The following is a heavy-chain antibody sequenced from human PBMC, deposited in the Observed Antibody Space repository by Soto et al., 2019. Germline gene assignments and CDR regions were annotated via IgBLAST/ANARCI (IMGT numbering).Heavy chain of an antibody. D-gene: IGHD2-21*01. CDR2: IYWDDDK. J-gene: IGHJ4*02. Sequence: QITLKESGPTLVKPTQTLTLTCTFSAFSLSTSGVGVGWIRQPPGKALEWLTFIYWDDDKRYSPSLKSRLTITEGTTKNQVVLTKTNIDPVDTATYYCARLVAAGITYYFDSWGQGTLVTVSS. CDR1: AFSLSTSGVG. V-gene: IGHV2-5*02. CDR3: ARLVAAGITYYFDS.